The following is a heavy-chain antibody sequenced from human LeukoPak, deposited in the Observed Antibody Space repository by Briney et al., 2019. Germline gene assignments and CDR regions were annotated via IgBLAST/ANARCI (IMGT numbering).Heavy chain of an antibody. V-gene: IGHV4-39*07. D-gene: IGHD6-19*01. J-gene: IGHJ4*02. CDR3: ARSEQWLVPLDH. CDR1: GGSISSSSYY. CDR2: IYYSGST. Sequence: SETLSLTCTVSGGSISSSSYYWGWIRQPPGKGLEWIGSIYYSGSTYYNPSLKSRVTISVDTSKNQFSLKLSSVTAADTAVYYCARSEQWLVPLDHWGQGTLVTVSS.